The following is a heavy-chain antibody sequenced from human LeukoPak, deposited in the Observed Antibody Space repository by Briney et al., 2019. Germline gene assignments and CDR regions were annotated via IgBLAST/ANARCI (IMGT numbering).Heavy chain of an antibody. CDR3: AKTRGYSYGPYFDY. J-gene: IGHJ4*02. Sequence: GGSLRLSCVASGFPFSRYAMSWVRQAPGRGLEWVSSFSGGGGSRYYADSVKGRFTISRDNSKNTLYLQMNSLRAEDTAVYYCAKTRGYSYGPYFDYWGQGTLVTVSS. CDR1: GFPFSRYA. D-gene: IGHD5-18*01. CDR2: FSGGGGSR. V-gene: IGHV3-23*01.